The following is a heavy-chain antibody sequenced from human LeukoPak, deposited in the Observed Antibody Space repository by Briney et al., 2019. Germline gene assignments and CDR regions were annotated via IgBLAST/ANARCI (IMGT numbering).Heavy chain of an antibody. D-gene: IGHD6-19*01. CDR1: GGSISSYY. V-gene: IGHV4-59*01. Sequence: PSETLSLTCTVSGGSISSYYWSWIRQPPGKGLEWIGYIYYSGSTNYNPSLKSRVTISVDTSKNQFSLKLSSVTAADTAVYYCARGDPSSGWYSHFDYWGQGTLVTVSS. CDR3: ARGDPSSGWYSHFDY. J-gene: IGHJ4*02. CDR2: IYYSGST.